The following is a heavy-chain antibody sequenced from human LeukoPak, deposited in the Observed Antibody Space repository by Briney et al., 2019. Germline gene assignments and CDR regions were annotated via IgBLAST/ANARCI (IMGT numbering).Heavy chain of an antibody. CDR2: IWYDGSNK. J-gene: IGHJ4*02. V-gene: IGHV3-33*01. CDR3: AREDLGYCSSTSCYYDY. CDR1: GFTFSSYG. Sequence: GGSLRLSCAASGFTFSSYGMHWVRQAPGKGLEWVAVIWYDGSNKYYADSVKGRFAISRDNSKNTLYLQMNSLRAEDTAVYYCAREDLGYCSSTSCYYDYWGQGTLVTVSS. D-gene: IGHD2-2*01.